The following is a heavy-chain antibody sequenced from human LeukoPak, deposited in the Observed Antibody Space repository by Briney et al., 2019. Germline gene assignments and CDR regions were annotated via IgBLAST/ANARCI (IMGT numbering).Heavy chain of an antibody. CDR1: GFTFSSSA. D-gene: IGHD1-7*01. CDR3: ASRTGTTYYYGMDV. CDR2: IYSGGST. J-gene: IGHJ6*02. Sequence: GGSLRLSCAASGFTFSSSAMSWVRQAPGKGLEWVSVIYSGGSTYYADSVKGRFTISRDNSKNTLYLQMNSLRAEDTAVYYCASRTGTTYYYGMDVWGQGTTVTVSS. V-gene: IGHV3-53*01.